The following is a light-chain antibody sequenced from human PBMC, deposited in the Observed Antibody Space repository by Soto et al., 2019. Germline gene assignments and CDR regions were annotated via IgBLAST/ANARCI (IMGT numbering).Light chain of an antibody. CDR1: HSISRN. V-gene: IGKV1-39*01. Sequence: DIQLTQSPSSLSASVGDRVTITCRASHSISRNLNWYQQKPGKAPKLLIYAASSLQGGVPARFSGSGSGTDFTLTISSLQPEDFATYSCQQSYSTPWTFGQGTKVEIK. CDR2: AAS. CDR3: QQSYSTPWT. J-gene: IGKJ1*01.